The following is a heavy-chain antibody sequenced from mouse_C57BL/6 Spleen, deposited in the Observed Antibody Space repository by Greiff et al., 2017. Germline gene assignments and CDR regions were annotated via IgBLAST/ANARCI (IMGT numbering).Heavy chain of an antibody. D-gene: IGHD4-1*01. CDR3: ARRANWVFDY. V-gene: IGHV5-6*01. CDR2: ISSGGSYT. Sequence: EVHLVESGGDLVKPGGSLKLSCAASGFTFSSYGMSWVRQTPDKRLEWVATISSGGSYTYYPDSVKGRFTISRDNAKNTLYLQMSSLKSEDTAMYYCARRANWVFDYWGQGTTLTVSS. J-gene: IGHJ2*01. CDR1: GFTFSSYG.